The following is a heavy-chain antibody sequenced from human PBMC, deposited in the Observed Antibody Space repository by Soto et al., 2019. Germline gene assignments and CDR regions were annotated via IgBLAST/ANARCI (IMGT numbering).Heavy chain of an antibody. CDR1: GGSISSYY. CDR3: ATPQDYDDCLDS. V-gene: IGHV4-59*12. J-gene: IGHJ4*02. D-gene: IGHD3-22*01. CDR2: IYYSGST. Sequence: PSETLSLTCTVSGGSISSYYWSWIRQPPGKGLEWIGYIYYSGSTNYNPSLKSRVTISVDTSKNQFSLKLSSVTAADTAVYYCATPQDYDDCLDSWGQGTLVTVSS.